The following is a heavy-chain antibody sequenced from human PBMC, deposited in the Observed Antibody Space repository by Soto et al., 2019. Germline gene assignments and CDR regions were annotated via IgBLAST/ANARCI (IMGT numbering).Heavy chain of an antibody. CDR1: GFTFGYYA. J-gene: IGHJ6*02. CDR3: TRDRTVATSSYYYYGMDV. CDR2: IRSKAFGGTT. V-gene: IGHV3-49*04. D-gene: IGHD5-12*01. Sequence: GGSLRLSCPASGFTFGYYAMTWVRQAPGKGLEWVGFIRSKAFGGTTKYAASVKGRFTISTDDSKSITYLQMNSLKTDDTGVYYCTRDRTVATSSYYYYGMDVWGQGTTVTVSS.